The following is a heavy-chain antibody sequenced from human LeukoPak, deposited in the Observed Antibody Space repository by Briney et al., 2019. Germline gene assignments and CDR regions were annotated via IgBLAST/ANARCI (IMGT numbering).Heavy chain of an antibody. CDR1: EFTFNSYW. Sequence: GGSLRLSCAASEFTFNSYWMSWVRQAPGKGLEWVANIKQDGGQIYYLDSVKGRFTVPRDNAKNSLYLQMNSLRAEDTAVYYCARLGARQMLGYWGQGTLVTVSS. CDR2: IKQDGGQI. J-gene: IGHJ4*02. CDR3: ARLGARQMLGY. D-gene: IGHD3-16*01. V-gene: IGHV3-7*01.